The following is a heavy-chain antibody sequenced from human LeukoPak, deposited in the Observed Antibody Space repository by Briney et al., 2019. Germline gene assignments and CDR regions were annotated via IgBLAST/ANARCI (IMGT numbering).Heavy chain of an antibody. Sequence: KVSCKASGYTXTSYDINWLRQATGQGLEWMGWMNPNSGNTGYAQKFQGRVTMTRNTSMSTAYMELSSLRSEDTAVYYCAIRTPVDIVATLGERVKKGLDYWGQGTLVTVSS. CDR3: AIRTPVDIVATLGERVKKGLDY. CDR1: GYTXTSYD. V-gene: IGHV1-8*01. J-gene: IGHJ4*02. CDR2: MNPNSGNT. D-gene: IGHD5-12*01.